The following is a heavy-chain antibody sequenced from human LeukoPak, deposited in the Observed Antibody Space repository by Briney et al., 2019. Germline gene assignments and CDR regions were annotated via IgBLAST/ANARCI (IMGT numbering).Heavy chain of an antibody. Sequence: SGTLSLTCAVYGGSFSGYYWSWIRQPPGKGLEWIGEINHSGSTNYNPSLKSRVTISVDTSKNQFSLKLSSVTAADTAVYYCARGRRLTIFGVVIGWFDPWGQGTLVTVSS. CDR1: GGSFSGYY. D-gene: IGHD3-3*01. J-gene: IGHJ5*02. CDR3: ARGRRLTIFGVVIGWFDP. CDR2: INHSGST. V-gene: IGHV4-34*01.